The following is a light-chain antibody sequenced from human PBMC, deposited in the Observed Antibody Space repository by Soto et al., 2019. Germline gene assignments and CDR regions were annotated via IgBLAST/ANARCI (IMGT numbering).Light chain of an antibody. CDR3: QQYNPYTWT. CDR2: GAS. V-gene: IGKV3-20*01. J-gene: IGKJ1*01. Sequence: EIVLTQSPGTLSLSPGERATLSCRASQSVSSSYLACYQQKPGQAPRLLIYGASSRATGIPDRFSGSGSGTEFTLTISSLQPDDFATYYCQQYNPYTWTFGHGTKVDIK. CDR1: QSVSSSY.